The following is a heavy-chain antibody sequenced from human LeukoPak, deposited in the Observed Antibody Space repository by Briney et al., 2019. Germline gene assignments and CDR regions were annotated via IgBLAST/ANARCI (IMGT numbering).Heavy chain of an antibody. CDR1: GYTFTSYG. V-gene: IGHV1-18*01. D-gene: IGHD6-13*01. J-gene: IGHJ4*02. Sequence: ASVKVSCKASGYTFTSYGISWVRQAPGQGLEWMGWISAYNGNTNYAQKLQGRVTMTTDTSTSTVYMELSSLRSEDTAVYYCARDQAAAGFDYWGQGTLVTVSS. CDR3: ARDQAAAGFDY. CDR2: ISAYNGNT.